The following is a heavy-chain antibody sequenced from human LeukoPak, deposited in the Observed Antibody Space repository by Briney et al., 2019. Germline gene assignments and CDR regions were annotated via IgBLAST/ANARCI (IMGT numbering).Heavy chain of an antibody. CDR1: GGSFSGYY. Sequence: PSETLSLTGAVYGGSFSGYYWSWIRQPPGKGLEWIGEINHSGSTNYNPSLKSRVTISVDTSKNQFSLKLSSVTAADTAVYYCARAPYSSSSVGGYYFDYWGQGTLVTVSS. CDR3: ARAPYSSSSVGGYYFDY. J-gene: IGHJ4*02. D-gene: IGHD6-6*01. CDR2: INHSGST. V-gene: IGHV4-34*01.